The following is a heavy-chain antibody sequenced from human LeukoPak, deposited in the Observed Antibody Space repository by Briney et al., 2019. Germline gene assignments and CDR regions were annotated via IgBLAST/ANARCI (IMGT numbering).Heavy chain of an antibody. CDR1: GFTVSSNS. J-gene: IGHJ4*02. CDR3: ARRAGAYSHPYDY. D-gene: IGHD4/OR15-4a*01. CDR2: IYSDNT. V-gene: IGHV3-53*01. Sequence: GGSLRLSCTVSGFTVSSNSMSWVRQAPGKGLEWVSFIYSDNTHYSDSVKGRFTISRDNSKNTLYLQMNSLGAEDMAVYYCARRAGAYSHPYDYWGQGTLVTVSS.